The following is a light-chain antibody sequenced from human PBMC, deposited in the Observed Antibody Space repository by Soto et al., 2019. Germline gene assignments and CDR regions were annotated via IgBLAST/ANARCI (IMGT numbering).Light chain of an antibody. V-gene: IGLV1-47*01. CDR3: AGWDDSLNSWV. J-gene: IGLJ3*02. CDR2: RND. CDR1: YSTIGTNY. Sequence: QSVLTQAPSASGTPGQRVSIFCSGSYSTIGTNYVYWYQHLPGTAPKLLIYRNDQRPSGVPDRFSASKSAASASLAISGLRSEDEADYYCAGWDDSLNSWVFGGGTTLTVL.